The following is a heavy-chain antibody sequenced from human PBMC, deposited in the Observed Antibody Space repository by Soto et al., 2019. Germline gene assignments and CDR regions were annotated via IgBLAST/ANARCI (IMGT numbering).Heavy chain of an antibody. Sequence: LSLTCAVYGGSFSGYYWSWIRQPPGRGLEWIGEINHSGSTNYNPSLKSRVTISVDTSKNQFSLKLSSVTAADTAVYYCARGVGYVGNFDYWGQGTLVTV. D-gene: IGHD1-26*01. J-gene: IGHJ4*02. CDR3: ARGVGYVGNFDY. CDR1: GGSFSGYY. CDR2: INHSGST. V-gene: IGHV4-34*01.